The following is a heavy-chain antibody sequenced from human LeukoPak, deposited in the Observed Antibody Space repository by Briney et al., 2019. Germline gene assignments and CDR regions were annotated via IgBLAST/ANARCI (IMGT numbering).Heavy chain of an antibody. CDR1: GYIFIGYY. D-gene: IGHD3-22*01. V-gene: IGHV1-2*02. CDR3: ARAPPPYYYDTSGYYFNY. Sequence: GASVKVSCKASGYIFIGYYIHWVRQAPGQGLEWMGWINPNTGGTNYAQKFQGRVTMTRDTSISTAYMELSRLRSDDTAVYYCARAPPPYYYDTSGYYFNYWGQGTLVTVSS. CDR2: INPNTGGT. J-gene: IGHJ4*02.